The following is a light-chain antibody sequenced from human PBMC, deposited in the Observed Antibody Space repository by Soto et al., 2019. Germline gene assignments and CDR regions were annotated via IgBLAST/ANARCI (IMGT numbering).Light chain of an antibody. CDR2: GAS. J-gene: IGKJ5*01. Sequence: EIVLTQSPGTLSLSPGERATLSCRASQSVSNNYLAWYQQKPGQAPRLLIYGASTRATGIPARFSGSGSGTEFTLTISSLQSEDFATYYCQQSYSTPITFGQGTRLEIK. V-gene: IGKV3-15*01. CDR1: QSVSNN. CDR3: QQSYSTPIT.